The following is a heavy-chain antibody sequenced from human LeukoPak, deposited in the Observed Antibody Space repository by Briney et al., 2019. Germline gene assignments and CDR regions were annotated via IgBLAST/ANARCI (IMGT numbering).Heavy chain of an antibody. D-gene: IGHD4-17*01. Sequence: GGSLGLSCAASGFTFSSYGMHWVRQAPGKGLEWVAVISYDGSNKYYADSVKGRFTISRDNSKNTLYLQMNSLRAEDTAVYYCAKTHRDYGAPDYWGQGTLVTVSS. CDR2: ISYDGSNK. CDR3: AKTHRDYGAPDY. V-gene: IGHV3-30*18. CDR1: GFTFSSYG. J-gene: IGHJ4*02.